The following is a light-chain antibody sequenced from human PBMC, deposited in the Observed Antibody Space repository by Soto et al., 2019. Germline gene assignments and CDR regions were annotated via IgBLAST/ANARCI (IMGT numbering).Light chain of an antibody. CDR2: DVF. V-gene: IGKV1-5*01. J-gene: IGKJ1*01. CDR1: QSISGG. CDR3: QHSDNYLWT. Sequence: DIQMTQSPSTLSASVGNRVTITCRASQSISGGLAWYQQKPGKAPRLLIYDVFSLETGVPSGFSGSGSGTEFTLAINGLQPDDFATYYCQHSDNYLWTFGQGTKVDIK.